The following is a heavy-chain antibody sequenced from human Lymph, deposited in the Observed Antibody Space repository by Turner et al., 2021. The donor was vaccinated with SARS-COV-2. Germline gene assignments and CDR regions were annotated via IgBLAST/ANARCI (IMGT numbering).Heavy chain of an antibody. D-gene: IGHD3-22*01. Sequence: EVQLLESGGGLVQPGGALRLSGAASGSTFLSYAMSWVRHAPGKGLEWVSTISGRGGSTYYADSVKGRFTISRDNYKNTLYLQMNSLRAEDTAVYYCAKNEMAMIVVVITLFDYWGQGTLVTVSS. CDR3: AKNEMAMIVVVITLFDY. V-gene: IGHV3-23*01. CDR1: GSTFLSYA. CDR2: ISGRGGST. J-gene: IGHJ4*02.